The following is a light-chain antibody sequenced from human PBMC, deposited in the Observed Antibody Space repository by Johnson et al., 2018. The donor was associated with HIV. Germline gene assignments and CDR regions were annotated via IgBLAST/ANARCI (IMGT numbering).Light chain of an antibody. CDR2: ENN. J-gene: IGLJ1*01. CDR1: TSNIGNNY. CDR3: GTWDSSLSAGF. V-gene: IGLV1-51*02. Sequence: QSVLTQPPSVSAAPGKKVTISCSGSTSNIGNNYVSWYRQLPGTAPKLLIYENNKRPSGIPDRFSGSKSGTSATLGITGLQTGDEADYYCGTWDSSLSAGFFGTGTKVTVL.